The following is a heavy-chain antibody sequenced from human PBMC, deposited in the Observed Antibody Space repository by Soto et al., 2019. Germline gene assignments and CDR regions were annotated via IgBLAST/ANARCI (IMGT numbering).Heavy chain of an antibody. V-gene: IGHV1-18*01. J-gene: IGHJ4*02. D-gene: IGHD1-26*01. Sequence: QVQMVQSGAEVKKPGASVKVSCKASNYSFSSFGIIWMRQSPGQGLEWMAWINPSNDNTNYAQGLQGRVTLTSDTSTSTAYMELRSLRSDDTAVYYCARDPFYSGSNLQVGYFDSWGQGTLVTVSS. CDR1: NYSFSSFG. CDR2: INPSNDNT. CDR3: ARDPFYSGSNLQVGYFDS.